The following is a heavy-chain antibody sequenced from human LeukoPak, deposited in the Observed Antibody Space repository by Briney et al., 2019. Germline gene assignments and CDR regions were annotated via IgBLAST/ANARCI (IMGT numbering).Heavy chain of an antibody. CDR1: EFMFSNYA. V-gene: IGHV3-30*18. Sequence: GGSLRLACAASEFMFSNYAMHWVRQAPGKGLEWVSVISYDGNLKHYGDSVQGRFTISRDNTKNTQYLVMKSMRPEDTAVYYCTNTIVGYLLGYFAHWGQGALVTVVS. CDR3: TNTIVGYLLGYFAH. D-gene: IGHD2-21*01. J-gene: IGHJ4*02. CDR2: ISYDGNLK.